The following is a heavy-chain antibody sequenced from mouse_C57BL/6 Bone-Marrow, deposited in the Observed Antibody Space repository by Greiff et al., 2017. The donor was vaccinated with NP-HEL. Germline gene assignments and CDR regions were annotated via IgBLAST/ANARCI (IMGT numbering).Heavy chain of an antibody. J-gene: IGHJ4*01. Sequence: EVKLVESGPELVKPGASVKVSCKASGYSFTGYYMNWVKQSPEKSLEWIGEINPSTGGTTYNQKFKAKATLTVDKSSSTAYMQLKSLTSEDSAVYYCATAQAVYYAMDYWGQGTSVTVSS. CDR3: ATAQAVYYAMDY. CDR1: GYSFTGYY. D-gene: IGHD3-2*02. V-gene: IGHV1-42*01. CDR2: INPSTGGT.